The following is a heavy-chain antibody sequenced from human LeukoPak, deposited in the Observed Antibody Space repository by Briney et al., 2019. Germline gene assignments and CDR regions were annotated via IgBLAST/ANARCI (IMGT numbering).Heavy chain of an antibody. CDR2: LYPADSRT. Sequence: GDSLKISCQASGYSFTSYWIGWVRQMPGKGLEWMGVLYPADSRTTYSPSFQGQVTITADKSISTAYLQWSSLKASDTAMYYCTRQGRYWGQGTLVTVSS. CDR1: GYSFTSYW. V-gene: IGHV5-51*01. J-gene: IGHJ4*02. CDR3: TRQGRY.